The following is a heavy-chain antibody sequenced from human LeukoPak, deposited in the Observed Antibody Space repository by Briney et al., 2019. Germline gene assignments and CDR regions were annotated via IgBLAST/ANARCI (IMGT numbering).Heavy chain of an antibody. CDR2: INSDGSST. CDR1: GFTFSSYW. Sequence: PGGSLRLSCAASGFTFSSYWMHWVRHAPGKGLVWVSRINSDGSSTSYADSVKGRFTISRDNAKNTLYLQMNSLRAEDTAIYYCAKSGSGKVDYWGQGTLVTVSS. D-gene: IGHD3-10*01. V-gene: IGHV3-74*01. J-gene: IGHJ4*02. CDR3: AKSGSGKVDY.